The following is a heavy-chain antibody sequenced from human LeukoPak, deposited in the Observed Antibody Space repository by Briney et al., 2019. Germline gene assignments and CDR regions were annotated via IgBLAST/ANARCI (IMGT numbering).Heavy chain of an antibody. CDR1: GFTVSSNY. CDR3: ARESLTVTSYYFDC. Sequence: GGSLRLSCAASGFTVSSNYMSWVRQAPGKGLEWVSVIYSGGSTYYADSVKGRFTISRDNSKNTLYMQMNSLRAEDTAVYYCARESLTVTSYYFDCWGQGTLVTVSS. D-gene: IGHD3-22*01. J-gene: IGHJ4*02. CDR2: IYSGGST. V-gene: IGHV3-53*05.